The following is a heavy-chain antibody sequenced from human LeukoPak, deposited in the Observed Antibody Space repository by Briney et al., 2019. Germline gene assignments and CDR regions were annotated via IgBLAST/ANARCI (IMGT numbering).Heavy chain of an antibody. CDR3: AKEAGTTGTSCFDY. J-gene: IGHJ4*02. Sequence: GGSLRLSCAASGFTFSSNAMTWVRQAPGKGLEWVSAISATGTYYADTVKGRFTISRDNSRNTLYLQMNSLIAEDTAIYYCAKEAGTTGTSCFDYWGQGTLVTVSS. CDR1: GFTFSSNA. V-gene: IGHV3-23*01. CDR2: ISATGT. D-gene: IGHD1-1*01.